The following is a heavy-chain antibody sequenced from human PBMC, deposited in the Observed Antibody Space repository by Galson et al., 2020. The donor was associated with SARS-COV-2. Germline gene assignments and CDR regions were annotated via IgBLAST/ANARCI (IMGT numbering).Heavy chain of an antibody. CDR3: VKDIGDYYDTSGYYGAFDL. J-gene: IGHJ3*01. D-gene: IGHD3-22*01. V-gene: IGHV3-9*01. Sequence: SLRLSCAASTFTFEHYAMHWVRQAPGKGLEWVSGINWNSGSIGYADSVKGRFTISRDNANNSLYLQMNSLRAEDTALYYCVKDIGDYYDTSGYYGAFDLWSQGTLVTVS. CDR2: INWNSGSI. CDR1: TFTFEHYA.